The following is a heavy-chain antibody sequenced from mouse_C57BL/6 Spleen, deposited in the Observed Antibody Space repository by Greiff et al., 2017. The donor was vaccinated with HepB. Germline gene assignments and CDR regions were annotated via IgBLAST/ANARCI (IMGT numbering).Heavy chain of an antibody. CDR1: GYTFTSYW. Sequence: QVQLQQPGAELVRPGSSVKLSCKASGYTFTSYWMHWVKQRPIQGLEWIGNIDPSDSDTHYNQKFKDKATLTVDKSSSTAYMQLRSLTSEDSAVYYCARKKTHYAMDYWGQGTSVTVSS. CDR3: ARKKTHYAMDY. CDR2: IDPSDSDT. V-gene: IGHV1-52*01. J-gene: IGHJ4*01.